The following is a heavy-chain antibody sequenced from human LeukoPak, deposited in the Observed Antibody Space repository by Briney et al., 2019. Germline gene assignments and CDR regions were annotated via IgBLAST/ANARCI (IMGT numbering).Heavy chain of an antibody. CDR2: IRYDGSEK. V-gene: IGHV3-30*02. CDR3: ARTERPVRYETILSHMDV. Sequence: GGSLRLSCGASGFIFSNYGIHWVRQAPGKGLQWVAFIRYDGSEKYYADSVKGRFTISRDNSKNTLYLQMNSLRAEDTAVYYCARTERPVRYETILSHMDVWGKGTTVTVSS. J-gene: IGHJ6*03. CDR1: GFIFSNYG. D-gene: IGHD2-15*01.